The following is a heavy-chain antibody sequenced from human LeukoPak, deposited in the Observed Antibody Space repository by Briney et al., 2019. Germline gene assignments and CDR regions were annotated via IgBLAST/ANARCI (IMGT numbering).Heavy chain of an antibody. Sequence: PGGSLRLSGAASGLTFDDYAMHWVRQAPGKGLEWVSGISWNSGSIGYADSVKGRFTISRDNAKNSLYLQMNSLRAEDTALYYCAKDIRRIRTTVTLNYFDYWGQGTLVTVSS. CDR2: ISWNSGSI. CDR3: AKDIRRIRTTVTLNYFDY. V-gene: IGHV3-9*01. J-gene: IGHJ4*02. D-gene: IGHD4-17*01. CDR1: GLTFDDYA.